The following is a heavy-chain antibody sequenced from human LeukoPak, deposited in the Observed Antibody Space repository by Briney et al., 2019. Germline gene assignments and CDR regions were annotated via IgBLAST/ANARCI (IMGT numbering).Heavy chain of an antibody. CDR2: IYAADSDT. CDR3: ARHLRGLDL. V-gene: IGHV5-51*01. Sequence: GEPLKISCQCSGNSFNNYWIIWARQMPGKGLEWMAIIYAADSDTRYSPSFQGQVTLSVDKSISTVYLQWSNLKASDTAVYYCARHLRGLDLWGQGTLVTVSS. J-gene: IGHJ5*02. D-gene: IGHD3-10*01. CDR1: GNSFNNYW.